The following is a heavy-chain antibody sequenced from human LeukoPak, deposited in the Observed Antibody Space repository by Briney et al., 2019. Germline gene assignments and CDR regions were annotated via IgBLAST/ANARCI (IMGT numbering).Heavy chain of an antibody. CDR1: GFTFNDYR. CDR3: ARVGSHRNSGYDS. J-gene: IGHJ5*01. D-gene: IGHD5-12*01. V-gene: IGHV3-30-3*01. Sequence: GGSLRLSCAASGFTFNDYRMHWVRQAPGKGLEWVAVISYDGSNKYYADSVKGRFTISRDNSKNTLYLQMNSLRAEDTAVYYCARVGSHRNSGYDSWGQGTLVTVSS. CDR2: ISYDGSNK.